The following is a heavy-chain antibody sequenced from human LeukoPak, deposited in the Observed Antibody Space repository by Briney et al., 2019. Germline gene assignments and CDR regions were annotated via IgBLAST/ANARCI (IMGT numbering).Heavy chain of an antibody. CDR3: ASLTLDWYYYYMDV. V-gene: IGHV1-2*02. CDR1: GYTFTGYY. CDR2: INPNSGGT. J-gene: IGHJ6*03. Sequence: ASVKVSCKASGYTFTGYYMHWVRRAPGQGLEWMGWINPNSGGTNYAQKFQGRVTMTRDTSISTAYMELSRLRSDDTAVYYCASLTLDWYYYYMDVWGKGTTVTVSS. D-gene: IGHD3-9*01.